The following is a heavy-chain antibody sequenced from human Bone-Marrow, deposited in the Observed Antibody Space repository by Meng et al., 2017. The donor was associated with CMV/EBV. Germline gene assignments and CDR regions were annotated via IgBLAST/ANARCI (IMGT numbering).Heavy chain of an antibody. V-gene: IGHV3-23*01. CDR3: VKAPREAQWVFLDY. J-gene: IGHJ4*02. Sequence: ASAFSFSCYAMVWVRRAPGKGLEWVSTIIASAVTTYSADSVRGRFTISRDNSENTMYLHMNSLRADDSAVYYCVKAPREAQWVFLDYWGQGILVTVS. CDR2: IIASAVTT. CDR1: AFSFSCYA. D-gene: IGHD1-26*01.